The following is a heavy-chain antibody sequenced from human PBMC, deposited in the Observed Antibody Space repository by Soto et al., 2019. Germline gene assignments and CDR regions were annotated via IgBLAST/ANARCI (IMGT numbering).Heavy chain of an antibody. Sequence: QVQLVQSGAEVKKPGASVKVSCKASGYTFTSYGISWVRQAPGQGLEWMGWISAYNGHINYAQKLQGRVTRTTDTATSKASMELRSLRSDDTAVYYCARTYSPFGYWGQGTLVTVSS. V-gene: IGHV1-18*01. CDR3: ARTYSPFGY. D-gene: IGHD6-13*01. CDR1: GYTFTSYG. J-gene: IGHJ4*02. CDR2: ISAYNGHI.